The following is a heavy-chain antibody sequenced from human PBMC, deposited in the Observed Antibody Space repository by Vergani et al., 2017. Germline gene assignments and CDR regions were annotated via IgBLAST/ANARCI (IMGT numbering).Heavy chain of an antibody. D-gene: IGHD5-12*01. CDR1: GGSFSGYY. V-gene: IGHV4-34*01. Sequence: QVQLQQWGAGLLTPSETLSLTCAVYGGSFSGYYWSWIRQPPGKGLEWIGEINHSGSTNYNPSLKSRVTISVDTSKNQFSLKLSSVTAADTAVYYCARVATALSAFDIWGQGTMVTVSS. J-gene: IGHJ3*02. CDR2: INHSGST. CDR3: ARVATALSAFDI.